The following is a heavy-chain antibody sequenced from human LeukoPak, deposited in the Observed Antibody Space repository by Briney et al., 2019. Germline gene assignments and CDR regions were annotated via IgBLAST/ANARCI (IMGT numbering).Heavy chain of an antibody. V-gene: IGHV4-39*01. D-gene: IGHD6-13*01. Sequence: SEALSLTCTVSGGSISSSSYQWGWIRQPPGKGLEWIGSIYYSGSTYNNPSLKSRVTISEDTSKNQFSLKLSSVTAADTAVYYCARRRQQPVDSWGQGTLVTVSS. CDR1: GGSISSSSYQ. J-gene: IGHJ4*02. CDR3: ARRRQQPVDS. CDR2: IYYSGST.